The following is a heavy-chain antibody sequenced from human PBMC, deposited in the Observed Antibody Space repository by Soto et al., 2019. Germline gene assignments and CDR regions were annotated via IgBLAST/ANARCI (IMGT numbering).Heavy chain of an antibody. CDR1: GFTFSGSW. D-gene: IGHD1-1*01. J-gene: IGHJ4*02. Sequence: EVQLVESGGGLVRPGGSLRLSCPASGFTFSGSWLNWVRQAPGKGLVWVSRIDGDGSRTNYADSVKGRFTISRDNAKNTLYLQMNSLRAEDTAVYFCARELASYNDYWGQGTLVTVSS. V-gene: IGHV3-74*01. CDR2: IDGDGSRT. CDR3: ARELASYNDY.